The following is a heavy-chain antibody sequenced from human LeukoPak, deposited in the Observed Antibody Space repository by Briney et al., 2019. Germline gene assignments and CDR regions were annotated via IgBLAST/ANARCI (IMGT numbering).Heavy chain of an antibody. CDR2: IYSGGST. V-gene: IGHV3-66*01. CDR1: GFTVSSNY. D-gene: IGHD3-10*01. Sequence: PGGSLRLSCAAPGFTVSSNYMSWVRQAPGKGLEWVSVIYSGGSTYYADSVKGRFTISRDNSRNTLYLQMNRLRAEDTALYYCAKIQTYYSGSGSYPFDYWGQGTLVTVSS. CDR3: AKIQTYYSGSGSYPFDY. J-gene: IGHJ4*02.